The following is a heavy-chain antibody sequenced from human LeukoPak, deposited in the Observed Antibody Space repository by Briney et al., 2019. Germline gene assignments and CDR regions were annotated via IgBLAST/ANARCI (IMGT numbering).Heavy chain of an antibody. CDR1: GFTFSSYG. Sequence: GSLRLSCAASGFTFSSYGMHWVRQAPGKGLEWVAFLRYDGTQKYHADSVKGRFTISRDNSKNTVYLEMNSLKTEDTAVYYCAKSLRGYDFWSGYSGLDYWGQGTLVTVSS. J-gene: IGHJ4*02. CDR2: LRYDGTQK. D-gene: IGHD3-3*01. CDR3: AKSLRGYDFWSGYSGLDY. V-gene: IGHV3-30*02.